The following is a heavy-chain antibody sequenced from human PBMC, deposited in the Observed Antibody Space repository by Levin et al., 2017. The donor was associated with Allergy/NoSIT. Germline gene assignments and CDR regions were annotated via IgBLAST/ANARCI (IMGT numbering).Heavy chain of an antibody. V-gene: IGHV3-23*01. CDR2: ISDRGRNT. D-gene: IGHD1-26*01. CDR1: GFTFSSYA. CDR3: AKGVSGSYFTFDS. J-gene: IGHJ4*02. Sequence: GESLKISCAASGFTFSSYALSWVRQAPGKGLEWVSGISDRGRNTYYADSVRGRFTISRDNSRNTVSLLMNSLRVDDTAVYYCAKGVSGSYFTFDSWGQGTLATVSS.